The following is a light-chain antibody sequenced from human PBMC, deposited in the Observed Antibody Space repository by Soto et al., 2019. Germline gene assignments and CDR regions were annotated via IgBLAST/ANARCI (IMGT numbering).Light chain of an antibody. CDR2: DNN. CDR3: GTWDSSLSDAS. Sequence: QSVLTQPPSVSAAPGQKVTISCSGSSSNIGNNYVSWYQQLPGTAPKLLIYDNNKRPSGIPDRFSGSKSGTSATLGITGLQTGDEADYYCGTWDSSLSDASFGGGTKLTAL. V-gene: IGLV1-51*01. CDR1: SSNIGNNY. J-gene: IGLJ2*01.